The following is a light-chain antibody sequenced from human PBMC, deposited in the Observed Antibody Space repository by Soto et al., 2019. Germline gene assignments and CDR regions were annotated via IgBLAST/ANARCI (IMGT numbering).Light chain of an antibody. CDR3: QQYSSSPLT. CDR1: QNVGSSY. CDR2: AAS. J-gene: IGKJ4*01. V-gene: IGKV3-20*01. Sequence: DIVMTQSPDSLSLSPGDRATLSCRASQNVGSSYVAWYQQKPGQAPRLLIFAASRRASGIPDRFSGSGSGTDFTLTIGRLEPEDFAVYYCQQYSSSPLTFGGGTKVDI.